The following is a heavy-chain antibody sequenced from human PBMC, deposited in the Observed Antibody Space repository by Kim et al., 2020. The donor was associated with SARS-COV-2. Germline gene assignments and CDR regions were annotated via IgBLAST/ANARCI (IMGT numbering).Heavy chain of an antibody. CDR1: GCSISSSRYY. V-gene: IGHV4-39*01. CDR2: IYYSGST. D-gene: IGHD6-13*01. Sequence: SETLSLTCTVSGCSISSSRYYWGWLRQPPGKGLEWIGSIYYSGSTYYNPSLKSRVTISVDTSKNQFSLKLSSVTAADTALYYCARGYSSSLYKFDPWGQGTLVTVSS. CDR3: ARGYSSSLYKFDP. J-gene: IGHJ5*02.